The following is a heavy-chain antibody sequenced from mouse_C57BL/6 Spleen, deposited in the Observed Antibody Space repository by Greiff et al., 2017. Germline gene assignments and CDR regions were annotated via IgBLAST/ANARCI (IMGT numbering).Heavy chain of an antibody. CDR1: GYTFTSYW. Sequence: VQLKQSGAELVMPGASVKLSCKASGYTFTSYWMHWVKQRPGQGLEWIGEIDPSDSYTNYNQKFKGKSTLTVDKSSSAAYMQLSSLTSEDSAVYYCARRDDDDVGYFDVWGTGTTVTVSS. J-gene: IGHJ1*03. CDR2: IDPSDSYT. D-gene: IGHD2-4*01. CDR3: ARRDDDDVGYFDV. V-gene: IGHV1-69*01.